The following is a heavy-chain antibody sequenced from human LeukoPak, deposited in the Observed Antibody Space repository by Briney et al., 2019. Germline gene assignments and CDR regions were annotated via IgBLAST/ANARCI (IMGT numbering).Heavy chain of an antibody. V-gene: IGHV3-30*04. D-gene: IGHD2-2*01. CDR2: ISYDGSNK. Sequence: GRSLRLSCAASGFTFSSYAMRWVRQAPGKGLEWEAVISYDGSNKYYADSVKGRFTISRDNSKNTLYLQMNSLRAEDTAVYYCARVRRRYCSSTSCYNWFDPWGQGTLVTVSS. J-gene: IGHJ5*02. CDR1: GFTFSSYA. CDR3: ARVRRRYCSSTSCYNWFDP.